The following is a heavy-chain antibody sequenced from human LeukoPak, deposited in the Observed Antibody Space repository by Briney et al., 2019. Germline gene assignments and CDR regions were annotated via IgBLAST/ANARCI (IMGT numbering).Heavy chain of an antibody. V-gene: IGHV1-18*01. CDR3: ARGIPRAAAIRESDY. CDR1: GGTFSSYA. CDR2: ISAYNGNT. J-gene: IGHJ4*02. D-gene: IGHD2-2*02. Sequence: GASVKVSCKASGGTFSSYAISWVRQAPGQGLEWMGWISAYNGNTNYAQKLQGRVTMTTDTSTSTAYMELRSLRSDDTAVYYCARGIPRAAAIRESDYWGQGTLVTVSS.